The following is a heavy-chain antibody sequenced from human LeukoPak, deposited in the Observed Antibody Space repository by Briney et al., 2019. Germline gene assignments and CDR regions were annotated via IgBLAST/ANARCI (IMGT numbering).Heavy chain of an antibody. CDR1: GGSISSGGYY. V-gene: IGHV4-30-2*01. CDR3: ARLYDGLDP. Sequence: PSETLSLTCTVSGGSISSGGYYWIWIRQPPGKGLERIGYIYHSGSTYYNPSLKSRVTISVDRSKNQFSLKLRSVTAADTAVYYCARLYDGLDPWGQGTLVTVSS. J-gene: IGHJ5*02. CDR2: IYHSGST. D-gene: IGHD3-22*01.